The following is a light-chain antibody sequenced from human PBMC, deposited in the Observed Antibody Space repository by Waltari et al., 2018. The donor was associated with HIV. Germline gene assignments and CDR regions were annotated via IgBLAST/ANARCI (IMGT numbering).Light chain of an antibody. V-gene: IGKV2-28*01. J-gene: IGKJ3*01. CDR3: LQSLHTPRFS. Sequence: DIVLTQSPLSLPVAPGESASISCRATQNLLHNNGNNYLDWYVQKPGQSPQLLIYLASHRASGVPERFSGSGSGTNFTLKIIRVEAEDVGTYYCLQSLHTPRFSFGPGTKVD. CDR2: LAS. CDR1: QNLLHNNGNNY.